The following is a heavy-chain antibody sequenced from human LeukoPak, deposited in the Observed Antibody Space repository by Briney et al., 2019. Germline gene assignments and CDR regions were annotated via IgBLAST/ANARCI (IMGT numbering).Heavy chain of an antibody. CDR1: GGTFSSYA. Sequence: SVQVSCKASGGTFSSYAISWVRQAPGQGPEWMGRIIPIFGTANYAQKSQGRVTITTDESTSTAYMELSSLRSEDTAVYYCARDVSGYDPDTRFDYWGQGTLVTVSS. D-gene: IGHD5-12*01. V-gene: IGHV1-69*05. J-gene: IGHJ4*02. CDR3: ARDVSGYDPDTRFDY. CDR2: IIPIFGTA.